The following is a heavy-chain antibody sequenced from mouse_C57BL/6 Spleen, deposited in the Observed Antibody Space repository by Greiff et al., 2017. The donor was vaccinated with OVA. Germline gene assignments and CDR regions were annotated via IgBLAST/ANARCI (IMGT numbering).Heavy chain of an antibody. V-gene: IGHV1-52*01. D-gene: IGHD2-4*01. CDR1: GYTFTSYW. J-gene: IGHJ3*01. CDR3: ARYNDYVSWFAY. Sequence: QVQLQQPGAELVRPGSSVKLSCKASGYTFTSYWMHWVKQRPIQGLEWIGNIDPSDSETLYNQKFKDKATLTIDKSSSTAYMQLSSLTSEDSAVYYCARYNDYVSWFAYWGQGTLVTVSA. CDR2: IDPSDSET.